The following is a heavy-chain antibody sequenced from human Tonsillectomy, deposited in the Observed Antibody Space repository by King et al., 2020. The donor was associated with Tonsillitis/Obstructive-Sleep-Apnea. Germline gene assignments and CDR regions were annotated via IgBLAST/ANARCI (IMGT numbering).Heavy chain of an antibody. Sequence: QLQESGPGLVKPSETLSLTCTVSGGSINNYYWNWIRQPPGKGLEWIGSIYYSGSTNYNPSLKSRVTISIDTSKNQFSLNPSSVTAADTAVYYCARGDSSSWYPTFDYWGQGTLVTVSS. CDR2: IYYSGST. J-gene: IGHJ4*02. D-gene: IGHD6-13*01. V-gene: IGHV4-59*01. CDR3: ARGDSSSWYPTFDY. CDR1: GGSINNYY.